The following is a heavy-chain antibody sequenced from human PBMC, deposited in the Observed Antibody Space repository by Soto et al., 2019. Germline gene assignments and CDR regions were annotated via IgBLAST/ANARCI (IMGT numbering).Heavy chain of an antibody. Sequence: QVPLVQSGAEVKKPGASVRVSCKASGYTFPTYSMHWVRQAPGQRLEWMGWINSGDGTTKYSQTLQGRDTITRDTTASTTYMDLSGMRSEDTAVYYCAGDVRIRCIYDIAGMDGWGHGTTVRVS. CDR2: INSGDGTT. J-gene: IGHJ6*02. V-gene: IGHV1-3*01. D-gene: IGHD3-16*01. CDR1: GYTFPTYS. CDR3: AGDVRIRCIYDIAGMDG.